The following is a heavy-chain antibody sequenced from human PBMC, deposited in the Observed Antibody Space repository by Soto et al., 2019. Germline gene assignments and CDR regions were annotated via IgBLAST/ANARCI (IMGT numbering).Heavy chain of an antibody. V-gene: IGHV3-30-3*01. CDR3: ARDQNYYDSSGPSDS. D-gene: IGHD3-22*01. Sequence: PGGSLRLSCAASGFTFSSYAMHWARQAPGKGLEWVAVISYDGSNKYYADSVKGRFTISRDNSKNTVYLQMNSLRAEDTAVYYCARDQNYYDSSGPSDSWGQGPLVNVSS. CDR1: GFTFSSYA. J-gene: IGHJ4*02. CDR2: ISYDGSNK.